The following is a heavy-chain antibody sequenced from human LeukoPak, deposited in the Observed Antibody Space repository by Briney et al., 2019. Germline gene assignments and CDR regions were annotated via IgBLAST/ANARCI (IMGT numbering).Heavy chain of an antibody. CDR3: AKHSYYYDSSGSYFDY. CDR2: ISGSGDST. J-gene: IGHJ4*02. CDR1: GFTFSSYA. D-gene: IGHD3-22*01. V-gene: IGHV3-23*01. Sequence: PGGSLRLSCAASGFTFSSYAMNWVRQAPGKGLEWVSTISGSGDSTYYADSVKGRFTISRDNSKNTLYLQMNSLRAEDTAVYYCAKHSYYYDSSGSYFDYWPGNPGHRLL.